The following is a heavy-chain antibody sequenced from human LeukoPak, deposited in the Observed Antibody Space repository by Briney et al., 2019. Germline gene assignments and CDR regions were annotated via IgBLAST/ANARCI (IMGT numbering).Heavy chain of an antibody. J-gene: IGHJ6*02. CDR3: VKYTIYYFGMDV. CDR1: GFTFSTYA. V-gene: IGHV3-23*01. CDR2: ISDSGGTT. Sequence: EGSLRLSCAASGFTFSTYAMSWVRQAPGKGLEWVSTISDSGGTTYYAESVKGRFTISRDNSKNTLYLHMNSLRAEDTALYYCVKYTIYYFGMDVWGQGTTVTVSS. D-gene: IGHD5-24*01.